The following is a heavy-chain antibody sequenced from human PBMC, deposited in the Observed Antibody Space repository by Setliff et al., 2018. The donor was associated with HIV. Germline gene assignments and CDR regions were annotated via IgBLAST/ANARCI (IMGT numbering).Heavy chain of an antibody. V-gene: IGHV4-4*07. CDR2: VHISAGS. CDR1: GDSVSGYY. Sequence: TSETLSLTCAVSGDSVSGYYWSWIRQPAGRGLEWIGRVHISAGSNYNPSLKSRVTMSVDMAKNQLSLKLTAVSAADTAVYYCARDRIEVLADSPHDVFDIWGRGIMVTVSS. D-gene: IGHD3-22*01. CDR3: ARDRIEVLADSPHDVFDI. J-gene: IGHJ3*02.